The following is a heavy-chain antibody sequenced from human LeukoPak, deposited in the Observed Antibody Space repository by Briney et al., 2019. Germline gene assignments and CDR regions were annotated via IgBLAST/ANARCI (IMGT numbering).Heavy chain of an antibody. CDR1: GFTFSSYS. J-gene: IGHJ4*02. Sequence: GGSLRLSCAASGFTFSSYSMNWVRQAPGKGLEWVSSISSSSSYIYYADSVKGRFTISRDNAKNSLYLQMNSLRAEDTAVYYCARGRRFRGVLYFDYWGQGTLVTVSS. CDR2: ISSSSSYI. CDR3: ARGRRFRGVLYFDY. V-gene: IGHV3-21*04. D-gene: IGHD3-10*01.